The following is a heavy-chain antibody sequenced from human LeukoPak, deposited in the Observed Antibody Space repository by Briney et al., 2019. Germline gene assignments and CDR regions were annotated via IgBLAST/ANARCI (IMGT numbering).Heavy chain of an antibody. CDR3: ARYGSGSTWFDP. J-gene: IGHJ5*02. CDR2: INYSGST. Sequence: SETLSLTCTVSGGSISSDNYQWSWIRQPPGKGLEWIGYINYSGSTYYSPSLKSRVTISVDTSKNQFFLKLSSVTAAGTAVYYSARYGSGSTWFDPGGQGTLVSVSS. CDR1: GGSISSDNYQ. V-gene: IGHV4-30-4*01. D-gene: IGHD3-10*01.